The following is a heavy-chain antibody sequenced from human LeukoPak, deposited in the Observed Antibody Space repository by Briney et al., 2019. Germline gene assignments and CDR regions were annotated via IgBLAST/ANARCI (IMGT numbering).Heavy chain of an antibody. D-gene: IGHD3-3*01. J-gene: IGHJ3*02. V-gene: IGHV4-59*01. CDR3: ARVGYDFWSGYYYAFDI. CDR2: IYYSGST. CDR1: GGSISGYY. Sequence: SETLSLTCTVSGGSISGYYWSWLRQPPGKGLEWIGNIYYSGSTNYNPSLKSRVTISVDTSKNQFSLKLSSVAAADTAVYYCARVGYDFWSGYYYAFDIWGQGTMVTVSS.